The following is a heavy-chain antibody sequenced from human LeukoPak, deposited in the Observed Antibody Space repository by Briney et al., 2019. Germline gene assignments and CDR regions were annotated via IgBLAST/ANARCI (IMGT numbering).Heavy chain of an antibody. V-gene: IGHV3-30-3*01. D-gene: IGHD2-2*01. Sequence: PGRSLRLSCSASGFTFSSYAMHWVRQAPGKGLEWVAVISYDGSNDYYADSVKGRFTISRDNSQNTLYLQMNSLRAEDTAMFYCARDSCGSTSCFDYWGQGMLVTVSS. J-gene: IGHJ4*02. CDR1: GFTFSSYA. CDR3: ARDSCGSTSCFDY. CDR2: ISYDGSND.